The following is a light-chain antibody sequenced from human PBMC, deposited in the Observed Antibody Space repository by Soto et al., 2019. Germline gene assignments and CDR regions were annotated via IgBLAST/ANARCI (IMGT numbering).Light chain of an antibody. V-gene: IGLV2-8*01. CDR3: SSYAGSDNLGV. Sequence: QSVLTQPPSASGSPGQSVTISCTGTSSDVGGYNLVTWYQQHPGKAPKLMIYEVSKRPSGVPHRFSGSKSGNTASLTVSGLQAEDEADYYCSSYAGSDNLGVFGTGTKLTVL. CDR2: EVS. J-gene: IGLJ1*01. CDR1: SSDVGGYNL.